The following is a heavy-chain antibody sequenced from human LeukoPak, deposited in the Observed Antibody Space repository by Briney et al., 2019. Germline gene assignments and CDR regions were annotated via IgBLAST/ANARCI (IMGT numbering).Heavy chain of an antibody. CDR1: GFTFRSYW. V-gene: IGHV3-7*01. Sequence: GGSLRLSYAGSGFTFRSYWMHWVRQAPGKGLEWVANIKQDGSEKYYVDSVKGRFTISRDNANDSVYLQMNSLRAEDTAVYYCARRYFDWFLGAGGSLDIWGQGTMVTVSS. D-gene: IGHD3-9*01. J-gene: IGHJ3*02. CDR2: IKQDGSEK. CDR3: ARRYFDWFLGAGGSLDI.